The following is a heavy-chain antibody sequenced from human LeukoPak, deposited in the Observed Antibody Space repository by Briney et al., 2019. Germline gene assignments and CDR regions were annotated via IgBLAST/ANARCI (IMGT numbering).Heavy chain of an antibody. J-gene: IGHJ6*03. D-gene: IGHD6-19*01. CDR3: ARDLIAVAGKYYYYYYMDV. CDR2: ISSSSSTI. V-gene: IGHV3-48*01. CDR1: GFTFSSYS. Sequence: GGSLRLSCAASGFTFSSYSMNWVRQAPGKGLEWVSYISSSSSTIYYADSVKGRFTISRDNAKNSLYLQMNSLRAEDTAVYYCARDLIAVAGKYYYYYYMDVWGKGTTVTVSS.